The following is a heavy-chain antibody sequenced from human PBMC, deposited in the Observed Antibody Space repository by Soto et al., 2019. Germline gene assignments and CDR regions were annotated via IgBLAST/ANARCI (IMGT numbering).Heavy chain of an antibody. CDR1: GGSISSYD. CDR3: ARLITGRNYYCYGMDV. J-gene: IGHJ6*02. V-gene: IGHV4-59*01. CDR2: IYYSWST. Sequence: SETLSLTCTVSGGSISSYDWSWIRQPPGKGLELIGYIYYSWSTNYNPYLKSRVTVPVYASKNQNSTKLSSVTAADKAVYYCARLITGRNYYCYGMDVWGQGNTVTVSS. D-gene: IGHD1-20*01.